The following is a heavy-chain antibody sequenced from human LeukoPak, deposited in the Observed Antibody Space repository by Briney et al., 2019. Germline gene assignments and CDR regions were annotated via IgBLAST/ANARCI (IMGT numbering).Heavy chain of an antibody. Sequence: SETLSLTCTVSGGSTSSGGYYWSWIRQPPGKGLEWIGYIYHSGSTYYNPSLKSRVTISVDTSKNQFSLKLSSVTAADTAVYYCARDGWEGWFDPWGQGTLVTVSS. J-gene: IGHJ5*02. D-gene: IGHD1-26*01. CDR3: ARDGWEGWFDP. V-gene: IGHV4-61*08. CDR2: IYHSGST. CDR1: GGSTSSGGYY.